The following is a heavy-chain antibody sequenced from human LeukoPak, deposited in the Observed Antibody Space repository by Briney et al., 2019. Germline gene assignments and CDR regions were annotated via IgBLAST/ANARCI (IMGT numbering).Heavy chain of an antibody. CDR1: GFTFSSYA. D-gene: IGHD3-22*01. V-gene: IGHV3-23*01. CDR3: AKAQWFSYNYYFDY. J-gene: IGHJ4*02. CDR2: ISGSGGST. Sequence: PGGSLRLSCAASGFTFSSYAMSWVRQAPGKGLEWVSAISGSGGSTYYADSVKGRFTISRDNSKNTLYLQMDSLRAEDTAVYYCAKAQWFSYNYYFDYWGQGTLVTVSS.